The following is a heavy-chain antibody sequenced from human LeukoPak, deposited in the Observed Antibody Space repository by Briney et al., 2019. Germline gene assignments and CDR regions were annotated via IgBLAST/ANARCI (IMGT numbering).Heavy chain of an antibody. CDR3: ARVSSGWGGYFDY. D-gene: IGHD6-19*01. J-gene: IGHJ4*02. Sequence: SQTLSLTCTVSGGSISSGGYYWSWIRQHPGKGLEWIGYIYYTGSTYYNPSLKSRVTISVDTSKNQFSLKLSSVTAADTAVYYCARVSSGWGGYFDYWGQGTLVTVSS. V-gene: IGHV4-31*03. CDR2: IYYTGST. CDR1: GGSISSGGYY.